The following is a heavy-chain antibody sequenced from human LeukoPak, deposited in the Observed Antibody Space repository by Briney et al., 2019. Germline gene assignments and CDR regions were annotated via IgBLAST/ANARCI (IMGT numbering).Heavy chain of an antibody. Sequence: SETLSLTCTVSGGSISSYYWSWVRQPAGKGLEWIGRIYTSGNTNYNPSLKGRVTMSVDTSKNQFSLNLSSVTAADTAVYYCARDQWQGGFDYWGQGTLVTVSS. CDR3: ARDQWQGGFDY. CDR2: IYTSGNT. V-gene: IGHV4-4*07. CDR1: GGSISSYY. D-gene: IGHD6-19*01. J-gene: IGHJ4*02.